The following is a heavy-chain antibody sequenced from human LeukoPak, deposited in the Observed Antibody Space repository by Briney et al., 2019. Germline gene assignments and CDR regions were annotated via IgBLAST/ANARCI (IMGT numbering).Heavy chain of an antibody. CDR1: GFTFSSYW. Sequence: PGGSLRLSCAASGFTFSSYWMHWVRQAPGKGLVWVSRISSDGSSTSYADSVKGRFTISRDNAKNTLSLQMSSLRAEDAAVYFCARGKNGDSLFDYWGQGTLVTVSS. V-gene: IGHV3-74*01. D-gene: IGHD4-17*01. CDR2: ISSDGSST. J-gene: IGHJ4*02. CDR3: ARGKNGDSLFDY.